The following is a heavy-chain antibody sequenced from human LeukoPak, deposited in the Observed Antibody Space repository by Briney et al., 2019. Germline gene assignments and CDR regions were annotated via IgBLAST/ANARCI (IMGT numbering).Heavy chain of an antibody. V-gene: IGHV1-2*06. CDR1: GYTFTGYY. CDR2: INPNSGGT. J-gene: IGHJ4*02. D-gene: IGHD1-1*01. CDR3: ASWDWNPNYYFDY. Sequence: GASVKVSCKASGYTFTGYYMHWVRQAPGQGLEWMGRINPNSGGTNYAQKFQGRVTMTRDTSITTAYMEPSSLRSDDTAVYYCASWDWNPNYYFDYWGQGTLVTVSS.